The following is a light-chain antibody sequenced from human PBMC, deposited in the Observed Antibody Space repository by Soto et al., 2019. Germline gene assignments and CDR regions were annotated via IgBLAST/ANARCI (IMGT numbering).Light chain of an antibody. V-gene: IGKV3-20*01. Sequence: EIVLTQSPGTLSVSPGERATLSCRASQSVSRTYLAWYKQKPGQAPRLLIYGASTRATGIPDRFSRRGSFTEFTLTISRLQPENFEVYYCQQWGSSSWTFGQGTNVDIK. CDR1: QSVSRTY. CDR2: GAS. J-gene: IGKJ1*01. CDR3: QQWGSSSWT.